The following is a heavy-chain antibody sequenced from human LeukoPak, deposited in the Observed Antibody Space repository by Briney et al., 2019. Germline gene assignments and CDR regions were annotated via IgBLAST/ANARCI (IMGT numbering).Heavy chain of an antibody. CDR2: IKQDGSEK. D-gene: IGHD3-3*01. V-gene: IGHV3-7*03. Sequence: PGRSLRLSCVASGFTLSSYGIHWVRQAPGKGLEWVANIKQDGSEKYYVDSVKGRFTISRDNAKNSLYLQMNSLRAEDTAVYYCARDYDFWSGRPGGSFDYWGQGTLVTVSS. CDR1: GFTLSSYG. CDR3: ARDYDFWSGRPGGSFDY. J-gene: IGHJ4*02.